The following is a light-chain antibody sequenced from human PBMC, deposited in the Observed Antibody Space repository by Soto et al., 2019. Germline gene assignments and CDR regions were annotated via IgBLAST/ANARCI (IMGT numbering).Light chain of an antibody. J-gene: IGLJ2*01. CDR1: SSNIGSNY. V-gene: IGLV1-51*01. CDR2: DNN. CDR3: GTWDSSLSAVV. Sequence: QSVLTQPPSVSAAPGQTVTISCFGSSSNIGSNYVSWYQQLPGTAPKLLIYDNNTRPSGIPDRFSGSKSGTSATLGITGLQTGDEADYYCGTWDSSLSAVVFGGGTKLTVL.